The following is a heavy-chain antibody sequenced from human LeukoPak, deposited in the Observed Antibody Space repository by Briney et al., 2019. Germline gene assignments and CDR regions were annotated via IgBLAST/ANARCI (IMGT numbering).Heavy chain of an antibody. Sequence: GGSLRLSCSASGFTLNSYAMHWVRQAPGKGLEYVSVISSNGDSTYYAVSLKGRFTISRDNSKSTLYLQMSSLGPEDTAVYYCVKGQQFILTGYYFDYWGQGTLVTVSS. V-gene: IGHV3-64D*09. J-gene: IGHJ4*02. CDR1: GFTLNSYA. CDR2: ISSNGDST. D-gene: IGHD3-9*01. CDR3: VKGQQFILTGYYFDY.